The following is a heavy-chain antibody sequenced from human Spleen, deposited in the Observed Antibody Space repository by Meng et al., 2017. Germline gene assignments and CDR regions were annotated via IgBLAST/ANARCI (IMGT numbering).Heavy chain of an antibody. Sequence: VQLVESGGGFVKPGGSLRLSCAASGFTFSNAWMTWVRQAPGKGLEWIGRMKSNVDGGTVDYAAAVKGRFFISRDDSENTFYLQMNSLKTEDTAVYYCSGHVDYWGHGTLVT. CDR2: MKSNVDGGTV. V-gene: IGHV3-15*01. CDR1: GFTFSNAW. CDR3: SGHVDY. J-gene: IGHJ4*01.